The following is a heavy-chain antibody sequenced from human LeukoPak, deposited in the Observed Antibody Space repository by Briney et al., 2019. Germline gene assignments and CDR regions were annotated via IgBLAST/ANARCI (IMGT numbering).Heavy chain of an antibody. CDR1: GFTFSSYA. CDR3: VKVNLGYCSGGSCPWGEFDY. Sequence: GGSLRLSCSASGFTFSSYAMHWVRQAPGKGLEYVSAISSNGGSTYYADSVKGRFTISRDNSKNTLYLQMSSLRAEDTAVYYCVKVNLGYCSGGSCPWGEFDYWGQGTLVTVSS. D-gene: IGHD2-15*01. J-gene: IGHJ4*02. V-gene: IGHV3-64D*06. CDR2: ISSNGGST.